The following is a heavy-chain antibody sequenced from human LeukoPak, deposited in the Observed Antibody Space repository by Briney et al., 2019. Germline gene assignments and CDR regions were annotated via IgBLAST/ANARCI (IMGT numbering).Heavy chain of an antibody. CDR2: ISSSSSYI. CDR3: VRDNPRCCGVVPANIDDF. Sequence: GGSLRLSCAASGYTFSSCAMSWVRQAPGKGLEWVSSISSSSSYIYYADSVKGRFTISRDNAKNSLYLQMHSLRAEDTAVYYCVRDNPRCCGVVPANIDDFWGQGTLVTVSS. D-gene: IGHD2-15*01. J-gene: IGHJ4*02. CDR1: GYTFSSCA. V-gene: IGHV3-21*01.